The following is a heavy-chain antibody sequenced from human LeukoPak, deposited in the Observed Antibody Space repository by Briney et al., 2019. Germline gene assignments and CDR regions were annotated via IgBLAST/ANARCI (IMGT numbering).Heavy chain of an antibody. V-gene: IGHV1-2*02. D-gene: IGHD5-18*01. CDR2: INPNSGGT. CDR1: GYTFTGYY. J-gene: IGHJ4*02. CDR3: ARDGNSYGPDFDY. Sequence: GASVKVSCKASGYTFTGYYMHWVRQAPGQGLEWMGWINPNSGGTNYAQKFQGRVTMTRDTSISTAYMELSRLRSDDTAVYYCARDGNSYGPDFDYWGQGTLVTVSS.